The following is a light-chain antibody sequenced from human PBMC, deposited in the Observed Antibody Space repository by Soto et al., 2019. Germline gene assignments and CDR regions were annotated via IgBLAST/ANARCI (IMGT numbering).Light chain of an antibody. J-gene: IGKJ4*01. CDR2: GAS. Sequence: EIVMTQSPATLTVSPGERATLSCRASQSIFTNLAWYQQKPGQAPRLLIHGASSRATGIPARFSGSGSGTDFTLSISSLQSEDFGVYYCQQYSNWPLSFGGGTKV. V-gene: IGKV3-15*01. CDR3: QQYSNWPLS. CDR1: QSIFTN.